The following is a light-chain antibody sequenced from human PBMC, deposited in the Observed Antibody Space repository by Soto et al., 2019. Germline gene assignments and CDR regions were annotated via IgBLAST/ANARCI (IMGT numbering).Light chain of an antibody. CDR1: QTLSSY. Sequence: DVQMTQSPSSLSASVGDRVTITCRARQTLSSYLNWYQQKPGKAPKLLIYAASSLQSGVPSRFTGSGAGTDFTLAISSLQPEDFATYYCQQSYGAPRTFGQGTKVEIK. CDR2: AAS. J-gene: IGKJ1*01. V-gene: IGKV1-39*01. CDR3: QQSYGAPRT.